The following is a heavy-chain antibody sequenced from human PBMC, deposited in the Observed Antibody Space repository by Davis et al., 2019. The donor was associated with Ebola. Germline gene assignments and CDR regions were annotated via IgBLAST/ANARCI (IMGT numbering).Heavy chain of an antibody. CDR3: ARDPTAYDSSGYLAPFDY. Sequence: SVKVSCKASGGTFSSYAISWVRQAPGQGLEWMGGIIPIFGTANYAQKFQGRVTITADESTSTAYMELSSLRSEDTAVYYCARDPTAYDSSGYLAPFDYWGQGTLVTVSS. V-gene: IGHV1-69*13. D-gene: IGHD3-22*01. CDR2: IIPIFGTA. J-gene: IGHJ4*02. CDR1: GGTFSSYA.